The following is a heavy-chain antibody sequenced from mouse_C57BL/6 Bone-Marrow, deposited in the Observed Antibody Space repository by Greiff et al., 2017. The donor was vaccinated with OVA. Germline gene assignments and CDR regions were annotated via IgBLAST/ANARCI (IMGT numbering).Heavy chain of an antibody. Sequence: QVQLQQPGAELVKPGASVKLSCKASGYTFTSYWMQWVKQRPGQGLEWIGEIDPSDSYNNYNQKFKGKATLTVDTSSSTAYMQLSSLTSEDSAVYYCARLGNFYYALDYWGQGTSVTVSS. CDR3: ARLGNFYYALDY. J-gene: IGHJ4*01. V-gene: IGHV1-50*01. CDR1: GYTFTSYW. CDR2: IDPSDSYN.